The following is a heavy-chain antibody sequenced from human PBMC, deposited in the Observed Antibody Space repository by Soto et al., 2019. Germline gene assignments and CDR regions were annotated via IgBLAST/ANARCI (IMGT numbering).Heavy chain of an antibody. CDR2: IDPSDSYT. CDR3: ARHREPAGSYYYYGMDV. V-gene: IGHV5-10-1*01. CDR1: GYSFTSYW. Sequence: GESLKISCKGSGYSFTSYWISWVRQMPGKGLEWMGRIDPSDSYTNYSPSFQGHATISADKSISTAYLQWSSLKASDTAMYYCARHREPAGSYYYYGMDVWGQGTTVTVSS. D-gene: IGHD1-26*01. J-gene: IGHJ6*02.